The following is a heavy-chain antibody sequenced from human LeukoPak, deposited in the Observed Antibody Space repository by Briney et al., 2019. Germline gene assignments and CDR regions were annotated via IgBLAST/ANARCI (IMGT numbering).Heavy chain of an antibody. Sequence: GGSLRLSCAASRFTFSSYAMSWVRQAPGKGLEWVSAISGSGGTTYYADSVKGRFTISRDNSKNTLYLQMNSLRAEDTAVYYCATSGSSGSVDYYYMDVWGKGTTVTVSS. CDR3: ATSGSSGSVDYYYMDV. D-gene: IGHD6-19*01. CDR2: ISGSGGTT. CDR1: RFTFSSYA. V-gene: IGHV3-23*01. J-gene: IGHJ6*03.